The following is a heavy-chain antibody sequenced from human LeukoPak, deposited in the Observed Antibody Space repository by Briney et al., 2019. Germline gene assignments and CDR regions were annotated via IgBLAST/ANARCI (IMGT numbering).Heavy chain of an antibody. D-gene: IGHD1-26*01. CDR3: ARNSSGNYFDY. CDR1: GNSIRNTYY. CDR2: IYNSGST. V-gene: IGHV4-38-2*01. J-gene: IGHJ4*02. Sequence: PSETLSLTCAVSGNSIRNTYYWGWLRQPPGKELEWIGSIYNSGSTHYNPSLKSRVTISVDTSKNQFSLKLSSVTAADTAVYYCARNSSGNYFDYWGQGTLVTVSS.